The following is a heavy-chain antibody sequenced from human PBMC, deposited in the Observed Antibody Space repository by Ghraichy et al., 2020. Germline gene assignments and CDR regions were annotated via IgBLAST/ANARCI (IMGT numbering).Heavy chain of an antibody. J-gene: IGHJ4*02. Sequence: GGSLRLSCAASGFSFSTNEMNWVRQAPGKGLEWISYISRSGSPIYYADSVKGRFTISRDNAKNSLYLQMNSLRAEDTAVYYCAKDCMGIAARPKCQPYWGQGTLVTVS. D-gene: IGHD6-6*01. CDR2: ISRSGSPI. CDR3: AKDCMGIAARPKCQPY. CDR1: GFSFSTNE. V-gene: IGHV3-48*03.